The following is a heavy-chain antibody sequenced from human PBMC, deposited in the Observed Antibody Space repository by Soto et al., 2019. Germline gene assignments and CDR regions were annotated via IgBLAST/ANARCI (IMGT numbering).Heavy chain of an antibody. Sequence: ASVKVSCKASGYTFASYSMHWVGQAPGQRLEWMGWINPSSGSTKYAQKFQGWVTITRDTSVSTAYMELSRLRSDDTAVYYCARESSSGLYNFDIWGQGTMVTVSS. CDR2: INPSSGST. D-gene: IGHD6-6*01. CDR3: ARESSSGLYNFDI. V-gene: IGHV1-2*04. CDR1: GYTFASYS. J-gene: IGHJ3*02.